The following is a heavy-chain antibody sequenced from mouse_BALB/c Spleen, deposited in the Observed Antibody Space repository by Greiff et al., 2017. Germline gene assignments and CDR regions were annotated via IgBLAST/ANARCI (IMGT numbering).Heavy chain of an antibody. CDR2: ISSGGSYT. CDR1: GFPFSSYA. V-gene: IGHV5-9-4*01. J-gene: IGHJ2*01. CDR3: ARGRYDDGYYFDY. D-gene: IGHD2-14*01. Sequence: EVQLVESGGGLVKPGGSLKLSCAASGFPFSSYAMSWVRQSPEKRLEWVAEISSGGSYTYYPDTVTGRFTISRDNAKNTLYLEMSSLRSEDTAMYYCARGRYDDGYYFDYWGQGTTLTVSS.